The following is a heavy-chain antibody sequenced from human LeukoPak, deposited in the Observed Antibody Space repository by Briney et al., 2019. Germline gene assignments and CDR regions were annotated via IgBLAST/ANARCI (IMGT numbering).Heavy chain of an antibody. CDR1: GGSISSSSYY. CDR2: IYYSGST. J-gene: IGHJ4*02. V-gene: IGHV4-39*01. CDR3: ARRYDFWSGYYNY. D-gene: IGHD3-3*01. Sequence: SETLSLTCTVSGGSISSSSYYWGWIRQPPGKGLEWIGSIYYSGSTYYNPSLKSRVTISVDTSKNQFSLKLSSVTAADTAAYYCARRYDFWSGYYNYWGQGTLVTVSS.